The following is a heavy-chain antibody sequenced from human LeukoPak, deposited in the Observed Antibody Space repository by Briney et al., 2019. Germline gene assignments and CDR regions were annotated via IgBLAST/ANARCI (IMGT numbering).Heavy chain of an antibody. CDR1: GFTFSSYA. CDR2: MSGSGGST. J-gene: IGHJ4*02. V-gene: IGHV3-23*01. Sequence: PPGGSLRLSCAASGFTFSSYAMSWVRQAPGKGLEWVSAMSGSGGSTYYADSVKGRFTISRDNSKNTLYLQMSSLRAEDTAVYYCAKEFYSGSYYATVLFDYWGQGTLVTVSS. CDR3: AKEFYSGSYYATVLFDY. D-gene: IGHD1-26*01.